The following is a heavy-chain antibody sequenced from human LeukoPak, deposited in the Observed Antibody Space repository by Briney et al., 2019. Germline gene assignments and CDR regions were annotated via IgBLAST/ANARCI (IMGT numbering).Heavy chain of an antibody. CDR3: ARDNVWGLGNWFDP. J-gene: IGHJ5*02. CDR2: ISVYNGNK. D-gene: IGHD3-10*02. CDR1: GYTFTSYD. V-gene: IGHV1-18*01. Sequence: ASVKDSCKASGYTFTSYDISWVRQAPGQGLEWMGRISVYNGNKNYAQKLQGRLTMTTDTSTSTAYMELRSLRSDDTAVYYCARDNVWGLGNWFDPWGQGTLVTVSS.